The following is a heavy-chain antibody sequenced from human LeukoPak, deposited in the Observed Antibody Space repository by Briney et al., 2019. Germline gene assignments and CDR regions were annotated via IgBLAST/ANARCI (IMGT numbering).Heavy chain of an antibody. V-gene: IGHV4-39*01. CDR1: GDSISSNNYD. CDR3: ARRGDSTMTFDY. D-gene: IGHD2-21*02. Sequence: SETLSLTCIVSGDSISSNNYDWGWIRQSPGKGLEWIGTISYSGSTYYNSSLKSRVTISVDTSRSQFSLRLTSVTAADTAVYYCARRGDSTMTFDYWGQGTLVTVSS. CDR2: ISYSGST. J-gene: IGHJ4*02.